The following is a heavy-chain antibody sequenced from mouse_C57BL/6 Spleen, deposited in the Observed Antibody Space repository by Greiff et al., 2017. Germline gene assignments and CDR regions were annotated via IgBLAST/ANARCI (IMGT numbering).Heavy chain of an antibody. V-gene: IGHV1-52*01. CDR1: GYTFTSYW. Sequence: QVQLQQPGAELVRPGSSVKLSCKASGYTFTSYWMHWVKQRPIQGLEWIGNIDPSDSETHYNQKFKDKATLTVDKSSSTAYMQLSSLTSEDSAVYYCAREGGDCDEGAMDYWGQGTSVTVSS. D-gene: IGHD3-3*01. CDR3: AREGGDCDEGAMDY. J-gene: IGHJ4*01. CDR2: IDPSDSET.